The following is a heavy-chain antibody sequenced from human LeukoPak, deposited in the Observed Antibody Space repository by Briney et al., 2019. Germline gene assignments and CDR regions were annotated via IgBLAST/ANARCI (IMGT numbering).Heavy chain of an antibody. Sequence: GASVKVSCKASGGTFSSFAISWVRQAPGQGLEWMGTIIPILDIANYAQKFQGRVTITADKSTSAAYMELSSLRSDDTAVYYCAIRTAPTGPNWFDPWGQGTLVTVSS. D-gene: IGHD6-13*01. CDR2: IIPILDIA. J-gene: IGHJ5*02. CDR1: GGTFSSFA. CDR3: AIRTAPTGPNWFDP. V-gene: IGHV1-69*04.